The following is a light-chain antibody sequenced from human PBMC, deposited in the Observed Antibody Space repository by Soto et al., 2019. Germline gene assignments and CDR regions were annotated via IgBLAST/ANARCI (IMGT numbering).Light chain of an antibody. CDR2: DTS. CDR1: TGAVTSGHY. CDR3: LLAYGGSYV. J-gene: IGLJ1*01. Sequence: QAVVTQAPSLSVSPGGTVTLTCGASTGAVTSGHYPYWFQQNPGQAPRTLIYDTSDKHSWTPARFSGSLLGGKAALTLSGAQPEEAAEYYCLLAYGGSYVFGTGTQLTVL. V-gene: IGLV7-46*01.